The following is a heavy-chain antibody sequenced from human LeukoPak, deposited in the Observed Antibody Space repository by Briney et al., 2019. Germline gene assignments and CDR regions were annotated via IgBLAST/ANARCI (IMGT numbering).Heavy chain of an antibody. CDR3: ARGDRDLYCSSTSCYPVL. CDR2: FSFISSYI. CDR1: GFTFSSYS. Sequence: GGSLRLSCVASGFTFSSYSMNWVRQAPGKGLEWVASFSFISSYIYSADSLKGRFTISRDNAKNSLYLQMNSLRAEDTAVYYCARGDRDLYCSSTSCYPVLGGQGTLVTVSS. V-gene: IGHV3-21*01. D-gene: IGHD2-2*01. J-gene: IGHJ4*02.